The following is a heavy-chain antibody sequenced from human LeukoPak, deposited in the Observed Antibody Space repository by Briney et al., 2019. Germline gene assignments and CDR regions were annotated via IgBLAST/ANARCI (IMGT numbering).Heavy chain of an antibody. Sequence: RSLRLSCAASGFTFSSYAMHWVRQAPGKGLEWVAVISYDGSNKYYADSVKGRFTISRDNSKNTLYLQMNSLRAEDTAVYYCARVHRPYYYYGMDVWGKGTTVTVSS. CDR3: ARVHRPYYYYGMDV. J-gene: IGHJ6*04. CDR2: ISYDGSNK. CDR1: GFTFSSYA. V-gene: IGHV3-30*04.